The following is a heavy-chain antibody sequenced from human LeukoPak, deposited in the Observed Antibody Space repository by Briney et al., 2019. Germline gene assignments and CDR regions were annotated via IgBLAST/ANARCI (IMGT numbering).Heavy chain of an antibody. D-gene: IGHD6-19*01. CDR1: GFTVSSNY. V-gene: IGHV3-53*01. Sequence: GGSLRLSCAASGFTVSSNYMSWVRQAPGKGLEWVSVIYSGGSTYYADSVKGRFTISRDNSKNTLYLQMNSLRAEDTAVYYCARVSILGSGWYLNWYFDLWGRGTLVTVSS. CDR2: IYSGGST. CDR3: ARVSILGSGWYLNWYFDL. J-gene: IGHJ2*01.